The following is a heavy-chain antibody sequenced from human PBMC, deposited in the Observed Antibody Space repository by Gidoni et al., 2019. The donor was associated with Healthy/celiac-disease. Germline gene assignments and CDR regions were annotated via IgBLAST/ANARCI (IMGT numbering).Heavy chain of an antibody. CDR3: AATSGIAAAGTGVFDY. Sequence: QLQLQESGPGLVKPSETPSLTCTVSGGSISSSSYYWGWIRQPPGKGLEWIGSIYYSGSTYYNPSLKSRVTISVDTSKNQFSLKLSSVTAADTAVYYCAATSGIAAAGTGVFDYWGQGTLVTVSS. CDR1: GGSISSSSYY. D-gene: IGHD6-13*01. V-gene: IGHV4-39*05. J-gene: IGHJ4*02. CDR2: IYYSGST.